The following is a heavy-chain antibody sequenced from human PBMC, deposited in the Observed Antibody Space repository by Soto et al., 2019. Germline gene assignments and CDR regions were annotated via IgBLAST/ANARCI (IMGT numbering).Heavy chain of an antibody. CDR1: GGSISSSSYY. V-gene: IGHV4-39*01. CDR2: IYYSGST. CDR3: ARHHYGGNSDYYYGMDV. D-gene: IGHD4-17*01. Sequence: QLQLQESGPGLVKPSETLSLTCTVSGGSISSSSYYWGWIRQPPGKGLEWIGSIYYSGSTYYNPSLKSRVTISVDTSKNQFSLKLSSVTAADTAVYYCARHHYGGNSDYYYGMDVWGQETTVTVSS. J-gene: IGHJ6*02.